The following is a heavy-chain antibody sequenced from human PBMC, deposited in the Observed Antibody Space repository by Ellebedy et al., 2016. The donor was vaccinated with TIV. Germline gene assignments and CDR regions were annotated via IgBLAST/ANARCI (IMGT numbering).Heavy chain of an antibody. J-gene: IGHJ5*02. Sequence: MPSETLSLTCAVYGGSFSGYFWSWIRQSPGKGLDWIGDVNHSGSTNYNPSLKSRVTISVETSKNHFSLELSSVTAAGTAVYYCASSSGWYGGARWFDPWGQGTLVTVSS. CDR3: ASSSGWYGGARWFDP. D-gene: IGHD6-19*01. V-gene: IGHV4-34*01. CDR2: VNHSGST. CDR1: GGSFSGYF.